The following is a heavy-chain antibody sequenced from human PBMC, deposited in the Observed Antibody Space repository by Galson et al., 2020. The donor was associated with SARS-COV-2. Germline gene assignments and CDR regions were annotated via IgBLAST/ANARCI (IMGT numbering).Heavy chain of an antibody. D-gene: IGHD2-2*02. V-gene: IGHV1-18*04. CDR2: ISAYNGTT. CDR3: ARGKTQKEIVLIPAAIEFFES. J-gene: IGHJ5*01. CDR1: GYTFTNDG. Sequence: ASVKVSCKASGYTFTNDGVAWVRQAPGQGLEWMGWISAYNGTTNYAQTVQGRVTMTTDTSTSTAYMELRSLRSDDTAVYYCARGKTQKEIVLIPAAIEFFESWGQGTLVTVSS.